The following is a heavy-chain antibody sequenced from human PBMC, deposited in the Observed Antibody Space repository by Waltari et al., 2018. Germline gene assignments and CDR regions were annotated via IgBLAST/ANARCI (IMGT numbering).Heavy chain of an antibody. V-gene: IGHV3-33*08. Sequence: QVQLVESGGGVVPPGRSLSLSCVASGLTFSRFRMHWVRQAPGKGLEWVAVIWSDGSQRFYVDSVKGRFTISRDNAKNSLYLQMNSLRAEDTAVYYCARDTDVDYWGQGTLVTVSS. CDR3: ARDTDVDY. CDR2: IWSDGSQR. J-gene: IGHJ4*02. CDR1: GLTFSRFR.